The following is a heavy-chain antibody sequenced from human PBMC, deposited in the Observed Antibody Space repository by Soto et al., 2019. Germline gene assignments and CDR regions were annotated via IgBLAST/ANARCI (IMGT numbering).Heavy chain of an antibody. CDR3: ARGKSSGYSYGHEGNSYFDY. V-gene: IGHV4-34*01. J-gene: IGHJ4*02. CDR2: INHSGST. CDR1: GGSFSGYY. Sequence: QVQLQQWGAGLLKPSETLSLTCAVYGGSFSGYYWSWIRQPPGKGLEWIGEINHSGSTNYNPSLXXRVTISVDTSXXQXSXXLSSVTAADTAVYYCARGKSSGYSYGHEGNSYFDYWGQGTLVTVSS. D-gene: IGHD5-18*01.